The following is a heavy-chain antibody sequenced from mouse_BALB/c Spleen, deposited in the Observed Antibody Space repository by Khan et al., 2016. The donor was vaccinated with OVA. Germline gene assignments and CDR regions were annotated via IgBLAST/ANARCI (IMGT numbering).Heavy chain of an antibody. Sequence: QVQLKQSGAELVRPGASVKMSCTASGFTFSSYTIHWVRLSPGKGLEWLGYINLDNGKINNNQKFKDMATLTADKSTTTFFMQLSSLTSDNSAIYNGVKGGAYYRYEDWFDYWGQGTMVTVSA. CDR1: GFTFSSYT. V-gene: IGHV1-4*01. CDR3: VKGGAYYRYEDWFDY. J-gene: IGHJ3*01. D-gene: IGHD2-14*01. CDR2: INLDNGKI.